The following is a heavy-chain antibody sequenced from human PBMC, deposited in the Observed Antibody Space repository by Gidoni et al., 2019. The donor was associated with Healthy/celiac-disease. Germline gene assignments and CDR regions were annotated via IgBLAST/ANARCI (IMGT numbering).Heavy chain of an antibody. CDR1: GGSISSSSYY. CDR2: IYYSGST. CDR3: ARHVDTAMVTGDY. J-gene: IGHJ4*02. V-gene: IGHV4-39*01. D-gene: IGHD5-18*01. Sequence: QLQLQESGPGLVKPSETLSLTCTVSGGSISSSSYYWGWIRQPPGKGLEWIGSIYYSGSTYYNPSLKSRVTISVDTSKNQFSLKLSSVTAADTAVYYCARHVDTAMVTGDYWGQGTLVTVSS.